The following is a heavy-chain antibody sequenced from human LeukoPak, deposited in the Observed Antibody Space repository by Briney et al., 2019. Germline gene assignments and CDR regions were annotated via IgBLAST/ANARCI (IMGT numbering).Heavy chain of an antibody. D-gene: IGHD3-22*01. Sequence: SETLSLTCTVSGGSISSYYWSWIRQPPGKGLEWIGNIYYSGSTNYNPSLKSRVTISVDTSKNQFSLKLSSVTAADTAVYYCARDGYYYDSSGYGLDYWGRGTLVTVSS. CDR3: ARDGYYYDSSGYGLDY. CDR1: GGSISSYY. V-gene: IGHV4-59*12. CDR2: IYYSGST. J-gene: IGHJ4*02.